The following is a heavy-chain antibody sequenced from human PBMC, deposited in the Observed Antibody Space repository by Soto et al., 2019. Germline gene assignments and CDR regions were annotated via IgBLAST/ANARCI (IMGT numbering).Heavy chain of an antibody. CDR1: GYTFTDYG. CDR3: ARDPEYYYDSSGNYYYHYGLDV. D-gene: IGHD3-22*01. CDR2: ISGYNGNT. V-gene: IGHV1-18*04. Sequence: QVQLVESGAEVKKPGASVKVSCKASGYTFTDYGISWVRQAPGQGLEWMGWISGYNGNTKYAQKFQGRVTMTTDTPTNTAYMELRSLRSDDTAVYYCARDPEYYYDSSGNYYYHYGLDVWGQGTTVTVS. J-gene: IGHJ6*02.